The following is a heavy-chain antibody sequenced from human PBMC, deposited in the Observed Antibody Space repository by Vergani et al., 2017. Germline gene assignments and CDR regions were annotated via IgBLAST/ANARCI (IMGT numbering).Heavy chain of an antibody. CDR2: IIPIFGTA. CDR1: GVTFSSYA. D-gene: IGHD6-19*01. J-gene: IGHJ3*02. V-gene: IGHV1-69*06. CDR3: ARPYSSGWYSGSKNAFDI. Sequence: QVQLVQSGAELKKPVSSVKVSCKASGVTFSSYAISWVRQAPGQGLEWMGGIIPIFGTANYAQKFQGRVTITADKSTSTAYMKLSSLRAEDTAVYYYARPYSSGWYSGSKNAFDIWGQGTMVTVSS.